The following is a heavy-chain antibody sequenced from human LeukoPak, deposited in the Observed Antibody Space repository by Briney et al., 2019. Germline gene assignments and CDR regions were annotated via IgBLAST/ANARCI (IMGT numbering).Heavy chain of an antibody. V-gene: IGHV4-39*07. CDR2: IYHSGST. CDR1: GGSISTSNYY. Sequence: TSETLSLTCTVSGGSISTSNYYWGWIRQPPGKGLEWIGSIYHSGSTYYNPSLKSRVTISVDTSKNQFSLKLSSVTAADTAVYYCASLYDSSGYYYYDDAFDIWGQGTMVTVSS. CDR3: ASLYDSSGYYYYDDAFDI. J-gene: IGHJ3*02. D-gene: IGHD3-22*01.